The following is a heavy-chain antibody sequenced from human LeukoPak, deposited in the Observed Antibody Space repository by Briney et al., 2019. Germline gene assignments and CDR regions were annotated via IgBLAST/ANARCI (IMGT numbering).Heavy chain of an antibody. CDR1: GVTFNTYS. CDR3: ATSGAVRNYYFDY. V-gene: IGHV3-48*01. CDR2: ISSSGSPI. Sequence: GGSLRLSCAASGVTFNTYSRNWVRQAPGKGLEWISYISSSGSPIYYADSVEGRFTISRDDANDSLYLQMNSLRAEDTAVYYCATSGAVRNYYFDYWGQGTLVSVSS. D-gene: IGHD6-6*01. J-gene: IGHJ4*02.